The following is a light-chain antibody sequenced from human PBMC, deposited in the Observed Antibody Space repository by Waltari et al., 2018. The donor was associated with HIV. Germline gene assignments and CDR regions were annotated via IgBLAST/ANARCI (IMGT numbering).Light chain of an antibody. J-gene: IGLJ3*02. CDR3: ATWDDNLSGWV. CDR1: NSNIGNNY. Sequence: QSVLTQPPSASATPGQRVTISCSGTNSNIGNNYVYWYQKIPGTAPKVLIYRNKYRPSGVPDRFSCSKSGTSASLAISGLRSEDEADYYCATWDDNLSGWVFGGGTKLTVL. CDR2: RNK. V-gene: IGLV1-47*01.